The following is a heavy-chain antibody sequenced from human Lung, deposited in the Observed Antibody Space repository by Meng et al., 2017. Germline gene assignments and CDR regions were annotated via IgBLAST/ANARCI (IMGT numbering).Heavy chain of an antibody. CDR2: INHSGST. CDR1: GGSFSDYY. CDR3: ARGPTTMAHDFDY. J-gene: IGHJ4*02. V-gene: IGHV4-34*01. D-gene: IGHD4-11*01. Sequence: QVRLQQWAAGLLKPPETLSLPCVVSGGSFSDYYWSWIRQPPGKGLEWIGEINHSGSTNYNPSLESRATISVDTSQNNLSLKLSSVTAADSAVYYCARGPTTMAHDFDYWGQGTLVTVSS.